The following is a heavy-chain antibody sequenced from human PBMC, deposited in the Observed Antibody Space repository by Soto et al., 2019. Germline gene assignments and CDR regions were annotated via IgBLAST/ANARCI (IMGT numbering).Heavy chain of an antibody. Sequence: LRLSFVASGFTFSAHYMDWVRQAPGKVLEWVGRTRNKANIYTTDYAASVKGRFTISRDESKNSLYLQMNSLKTEDTAVYYCARGPIRLGAKYDYYDMDVLGQGTTVKVS. CDR1: GFTFSAHY. CDR3: ARGPIRLGAKYDYYDMDV. J-gene: IGHJ6*01. CDR2: TRNKANIYTT. V-gene: IGHV3-72*01. D-gene: IGHD3-16*01.